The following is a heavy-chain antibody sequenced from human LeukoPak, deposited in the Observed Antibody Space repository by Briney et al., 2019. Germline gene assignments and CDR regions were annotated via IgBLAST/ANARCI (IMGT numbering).Heavy chain of an antibody. CDR2: ISGSDDIT. V-gene: IGHV3-23*01. CDR3: AKDHLRDRYYFDY. Sequence: GGSLRLSCAASGFTFSNCAMTWVRQTPGEGLEWVSAISGSDDITSYADSVKGRFTISRDNPKNTLYLQMNSLRAEDTAVYYCAKDHLRDRYYFDYWGQGTLVTVSS. J-gene: IGHJ4*02. CDR1: GFTFSNCA. D-gene: IGHD5/OR15-5a*01.